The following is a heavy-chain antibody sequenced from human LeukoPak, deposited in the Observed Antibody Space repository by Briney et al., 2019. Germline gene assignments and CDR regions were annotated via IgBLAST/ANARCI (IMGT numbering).Heavy chain of an antibody. J-gene: IGHJ4*02. Sequence: SETLPLTCAVYGGSFSGYYWSWIRQPPGKGLEWIGEINHSGSTNYNPSLKSRVTISVDTSKNQFSLKLSSVTAADTAVYYCARGGRAIVLKDWGQGTLVTVSS. CDR1: GGSFSGYY. D-gene: IGHD3-10*01. CDR2: INHSGST. CDR3: ARGGRAIVLKD. V-gene: IGHV4-34*01.